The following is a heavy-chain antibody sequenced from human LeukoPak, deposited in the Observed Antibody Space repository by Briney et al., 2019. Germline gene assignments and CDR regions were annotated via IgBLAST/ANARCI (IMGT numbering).Heavy chain of an antibody. D-gene: IGHD3-10*01. CDR1: GFTFSSYA. CDR2: ISGSGGST. J-gene: IGHJ6*04. CDR3: AKPTYRGAISYAYYYYGMDV. Sequence: GGSLRLSCAASGFTFSSYAMNWVRQAPGKGLEWVSGISGSGGSTYYADSVKGRFTISRDNSKNTLSLQMNSLRVEDTAIYYCAKPTYRGAISYAYYYYGMDVWGKGTTVTGSS. V-gene: IGHV3-23*01.